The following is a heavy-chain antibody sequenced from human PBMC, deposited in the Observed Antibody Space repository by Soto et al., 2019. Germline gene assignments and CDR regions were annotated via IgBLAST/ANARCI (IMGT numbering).Heavy chain of an antibody. CDR3: ARDIPTYYDSSFDWSDP. J-gene: IGHJ5*02. CDR1: EGNRSSFG. Sequence: GASVKVSCKAAEGNRSSFGISWVRQVPGQGLEWMGSIIPLYGTTNYAQRFRDRVAFIADDSTNMIYVELMGLRSEDPAIYYSARDIPTYYDSSFDWSDPWGQGVLVTVSS. CDR2: IIPLYGTT. D-gene: IGHD3-16*01. V-gene: IGHV1-69*13.